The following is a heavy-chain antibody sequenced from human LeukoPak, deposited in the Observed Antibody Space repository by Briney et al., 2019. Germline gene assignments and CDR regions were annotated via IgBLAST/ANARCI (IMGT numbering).Heavy chain of an antibody. J-gene: IGHJ4*02. CDR1: GFTFSSYW. D-gene: IGHD5-24*01. V-gene: IGHV3-7*01. CDR3: ARGGPEERDGYLAGY. Sequence: GGSLRLSCAASGFTFSSYWMSWVRQAPGKGLEWVANIKQDGSEKYYVDSVKGRFTISRDNTKNSLYLQMNGLRAEDTAVYYCARGGPEERDGYLAGYWGQGTLVTVSS. CDR2: IKQDGSEK.